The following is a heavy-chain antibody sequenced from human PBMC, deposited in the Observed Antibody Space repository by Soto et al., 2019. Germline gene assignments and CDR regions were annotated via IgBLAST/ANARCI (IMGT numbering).Heavy chain of an antibody. J-gene: IGHJ1*01. V-gene: IGHV3-23*01. D-gene: IGHD3-10*01. CDR2: VSGAGGKT. CDR3: AKESVWYGGQYFHH. CDR1: GFPFRYYA. Sequence: PGGSLRLSCSASGFPFRYYAMNWVRQAPGKGLQWVAGVSGAGGKTDYADSVEGRFTISRDNSKNIPYLQMDSLRADDTAVYYCAKESVWYGGQYFHHWGQGTLVTVSS.